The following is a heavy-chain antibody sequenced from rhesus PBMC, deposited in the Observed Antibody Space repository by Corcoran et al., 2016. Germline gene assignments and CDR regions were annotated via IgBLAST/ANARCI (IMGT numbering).Heavy chain of an antibody. J-gene: IGHJ1*01. Sequence: QVQLQELGPGLVKPSETLSLTCAVSGYSISSGYGWSWIRQPPGKGLEWIGYIGVRSGSPNHNPSLKSRVTISTDTSRNQFSRKLSSWTAADTAVYYCARNEYCSSTYCSSQDGYFEFWGQGALVTVSS. CDR3: ARNEYCSSTYCSSQDGYFEF. D-gene: IGHD2-15*01. CDR1: GYSISSGYG. V-gene: IGHV4-127*01. CDR2: IGVRSGSP.